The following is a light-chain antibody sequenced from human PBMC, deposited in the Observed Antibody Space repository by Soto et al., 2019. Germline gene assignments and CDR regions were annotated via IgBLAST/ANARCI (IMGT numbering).Light chain of an antibody. J-gene: IGLJ2*01. CDR2: EVI. CDR1: NTDIGGFNY. Sequence: QSALTQPASVSGSPGQSITIPCTGTNTDIGGFNYVSWYQQHPGKAPKLMIYEVINRPSGVSNRFSGSKSGNTASLTISGLQAEDEADYYCSSYTSGYYFVLFGGGTKLTVL. CDR3: SSYTSGYYFVL. V-gene: IGLV2-14*01.